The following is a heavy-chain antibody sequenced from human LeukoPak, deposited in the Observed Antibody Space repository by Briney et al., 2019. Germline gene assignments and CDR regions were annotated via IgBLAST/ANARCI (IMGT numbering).Heavy chain of an antibody. CDR3: ARDLPDYSSGWLGWFDP. J-gene: IGHJ5*02. V-gene: IGHV3-7*01. CDR1: GFTFSSYW. D-gene: IGHD6-19*01. CDR2: IKQDGSEK. Sequence: GGSLRLSCAASGFTFSSYWMSWVRQAPGKGLEWVANIKQDGSEKYYVDSVKGRFTISRDNAKNSLYLQMNSLRAEDTAVYYCARDLPDYSSGWLGWFDPWGQGTLVTVSS.